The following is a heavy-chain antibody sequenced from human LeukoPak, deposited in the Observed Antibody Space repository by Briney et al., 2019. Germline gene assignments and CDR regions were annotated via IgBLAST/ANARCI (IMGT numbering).Heavy chain of an antibody. J-gene: IGHJ5*02. V-gene: IGHV3-23*01. CDR3: AKDPWFGELSGNWFDP. D-gene: IGHD3-10*01. Sequence: PGGSLRLSCAASGFTFSSYAMSWVRQAPGKGLEWVSAISGSGGSTYYADSVKGRFTISRDNSKNTLYLQMNSLRAEDTAVYYCAKDPWFGELSGNWFDPWGQGTLVTVSS. CDR1: GFTFSSYA. CDR2: ISGSGGST.